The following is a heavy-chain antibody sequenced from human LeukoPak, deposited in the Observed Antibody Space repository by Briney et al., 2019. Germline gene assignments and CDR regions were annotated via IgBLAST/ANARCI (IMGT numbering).Heavy chain of an antibody. Sequence: ASVKVSCKASGYTFTSYDINWVRQATGQGLEWMGWMNPNSGNTGYALKFQGRVTITRNTSISTAYMELSSLRSEDTAVYYCARGNYGGKNGGNWFDPWGQGTLVTVSS. CDR2: MNPNSGNT. CDR3: ARGNYGGKNGGNWFDP. V-gene: IGHV1-8*03. CDR1: GYTFTSYD. J-gene: IGHJ5*02. D-gene: IGHD4-23*01.